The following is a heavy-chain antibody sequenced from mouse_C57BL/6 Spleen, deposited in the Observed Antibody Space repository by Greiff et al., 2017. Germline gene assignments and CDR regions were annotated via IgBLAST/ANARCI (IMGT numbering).Heavy chain of an antibody. CDR2: IYPRSGNT. CDR1: GYTFTSSG. V-gene: IGHV1-81*01. D-gene: IGHD1-1*01. Sequence: QVQLQQSGAELARPGASVKLSCKASGYTFTSSGISWVKQRTGQGLEWIGEIYPRSGNTYYNEKFKGKATLTADKSSSTAYMELRSLTSEDSAVYFCARLCTTVVARNWYFDVWGTGTTVTVSS. J-gene: IGHJ1*03. CDR3: ARLCTTVVARNWYFDV.